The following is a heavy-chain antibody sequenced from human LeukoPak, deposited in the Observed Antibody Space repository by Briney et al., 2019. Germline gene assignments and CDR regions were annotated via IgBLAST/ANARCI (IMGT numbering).Heavy chain of an antibody. CDR3: ARGSYPRTWFDY. Sequence: ASVKVSCKASGYTFTGYYMHWVRQAPGQGLEWMGWINPNSGNTNYAQNFQGRVTMTRDTSISTGYMELSRLRSDDTAVYYCARGSYPRTWFDYWGQGTLVTVSS. J-gene: IGHJ4*02. CDR1: GYTFTGYY. V-gene: IGHV1-2*02. CDR2: INPNSGNT.